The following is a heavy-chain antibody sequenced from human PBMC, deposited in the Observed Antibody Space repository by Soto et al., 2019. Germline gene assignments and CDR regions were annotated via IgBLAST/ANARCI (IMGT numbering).Heavy chain of an antibody. CDR2: IYYSGSA. CDR3: ARHGVDYGDYASYYYYGMDV. Sequence: QLQLQESGPGLVKPSETLSLTCTVSGGSISSSTYYWGWIRQPPGKGLGWIGMIYYSGSAYYNPSRKSRVTISIDTSKNQFSLRLSSVTAADTAVYYCARHGVDYGDYASYYYYGMDVWGRGTTVTVSS. CDR1: GGSISSSTYY. D-gene: IGHD4-17*01. J-gene: IGHJ6*02. V-gene: IGHV4-39*01.